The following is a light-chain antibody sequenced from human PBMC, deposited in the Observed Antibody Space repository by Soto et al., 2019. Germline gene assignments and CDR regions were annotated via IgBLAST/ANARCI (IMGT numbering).Light chain of an antibody. V-gene: IGLV2-14*01. CDR1: SSNVGGYHY. CDR3: CSYTSSTTPL. CDR2: EVS. Sequence: QSAPTQPDCVSGAPGQSITISFTGSSSNVGGYHYVSWYQQYPGEAPKLVISEVSNRPLGVSNRFSGSKSGNTASLTISGLQSEDEADYYCCSYTSSTTPLFGGGTKLTVL. J-gene: IGLJ2*01.